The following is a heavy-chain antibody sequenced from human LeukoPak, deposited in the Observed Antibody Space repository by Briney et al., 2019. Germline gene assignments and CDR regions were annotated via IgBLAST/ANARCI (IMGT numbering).Heavy chain of an antibody. V-gene: IGHV4-61*01. Sequence: PSETLSLTCTVSGGSVSSGSYYWSWIRQPPGKGLEWIGYIYYSGSTNYNPSLKSRVTISVDTSKNQFSLKLSSVTAADTAVYYCARDCSSTSCYLRLYGMDDWGKGTTVTVSS. CDR3: ARDCSSTSCYLRLYGMDD. J-gene: IGHJ6*04. CDR2: IYYSGST. CDR1: GGSVSSGSYY. D-gene: IGHD2-2*01.